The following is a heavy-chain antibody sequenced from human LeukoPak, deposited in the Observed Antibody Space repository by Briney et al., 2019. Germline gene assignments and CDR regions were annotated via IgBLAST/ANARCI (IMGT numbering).Heavy chain of an antibody. D-gene: IGHD6-13*01. CDR3: ARVPSAGPYYYYGMDV. CDR2: IWYDGSNK. J-gene: IGHJ6*02. Sequence: GRSLRLSCAASGFTFSSYGMHWVRQAPGKGLGWGAVIWYDGSNKYYADSVKGRFTISRDNSKNTLYLQMNSLRAEDTAVYYCARVPSAGPYYYYGMDVWGQGTTVTVSS. V-gene: IGHV3-33*01. CDR1: GFTFSSYG.